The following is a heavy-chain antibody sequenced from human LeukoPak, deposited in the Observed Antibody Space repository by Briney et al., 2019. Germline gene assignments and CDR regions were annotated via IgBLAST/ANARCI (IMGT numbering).Heavy chain of an antibody. CDR2: INHSGST. Sequence: KPSETLSLTCAVYGGSFSGYYWSWIRQPPGKGLEWIGEINHSGSTNYNPSLKSRVTISVDTSKNQFSLKLSSVTAADTAVYYCERGANVRNYYYYYGMDVWGQGTTVTVSS. CDR3: ERGANVRNYYYYYGMDV. CDR1: GGSFSGYY. V-gene: IGHV4-34*01. J-gene: IGHJ6*02.